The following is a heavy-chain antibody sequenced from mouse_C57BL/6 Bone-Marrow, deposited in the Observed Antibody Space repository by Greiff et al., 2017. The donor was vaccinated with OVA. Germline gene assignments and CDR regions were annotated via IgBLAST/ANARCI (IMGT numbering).Heavy chain of an antibody. D-gene: IGHD1-1*01. J-gene: IGHJ1*03. Sequence: QVQLQQSGAELMKPGASVKLSCKATGYTFTGYWIEWVKQRPGHGLEWIGEILPGSGSTNYNEKFKGKATFTADTSSNTAYMQLSSLTTEDSAIYYCARSGTTVVATGWYFDVWGTGTTVTVSS. CDR2: ILPGSGST. CDR3: ARSGTTVVATGWYFDV. V-gene: IGHV1-9*01. CDR1: GYTFTGYW.